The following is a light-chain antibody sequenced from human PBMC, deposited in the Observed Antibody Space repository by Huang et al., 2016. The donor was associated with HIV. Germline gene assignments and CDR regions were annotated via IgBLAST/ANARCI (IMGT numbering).Light chain of an antibody. CDR2: GAS. Sequence: DIQMTQAPSSLSASVGDRVTLSCRASQSIGTFFNWYQQKPGKPPNLLIYGASILQSGVPSRFSGGGSGTDFTLTISSLQPEDFATYYCQYSYSSPRTFGQGTKVEIK. CDR1: QSIGTF. J-gene: IGKJ1*01. V-gene: IGKV1-39*01. CDR3: QYSYSSPRT.